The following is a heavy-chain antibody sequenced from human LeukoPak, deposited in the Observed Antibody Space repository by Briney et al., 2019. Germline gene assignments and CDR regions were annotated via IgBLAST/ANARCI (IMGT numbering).Heavy chain of an antibody. J-gene: IGHJ4*02. CDR3: ARRYSSGWPHFDY. Sequence: SQTLSLTCTVSGGSISGGDYYWSWIRQPPGTGLEWIGYIYYSGSTYYNPSLKTRVTISVDTSKNQFSLKLSSVTAADTAVYYCARRYSSGWPHFDYWGQGTRVTVSS. CDR1: GGSISGGDYY. V-gene: IGHV4-30-4*01. CDR2: IYYSGST. D-gene: IGHD6-19*01.